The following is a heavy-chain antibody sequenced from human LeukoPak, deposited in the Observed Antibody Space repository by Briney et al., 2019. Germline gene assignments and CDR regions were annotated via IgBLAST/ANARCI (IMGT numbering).Heavy chain of an antibody. CDR3: ARGHYGLDV. CDR1: GFTFSTFW. V-gene: IGHV3-7*01. J-gene: IGHJ6*02. CDR2: INQGGSEK. Sequence: GGSLRLSCAASGFTFSTFWMSWVRQAPGKGLEWVANINQGGSEKYYVDSMKGRFTVSRDNAKNSLYLQMDSLRAEDTAVYHCARGHYGLDVWGQGTTVTVSS.